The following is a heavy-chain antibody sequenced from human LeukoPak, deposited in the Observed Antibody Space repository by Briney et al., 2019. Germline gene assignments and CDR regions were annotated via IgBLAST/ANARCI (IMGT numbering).Heavy chain of an antibody. Sequence: GGSLRLSCAASGFTLSSNYMSWVRQAPGKGLEWVSVIYSGGSTYYADSVKGRFTISRDNSKNTLYLQMNSLRAEDTAVYYCARDRHGYCGGDCYSWGQGTLVTVSS. CDR3: ARDRHGYCGGDCYS. V-gene: IGHV3-66*01. D-gene: IGHD2-21*02. CDR2: IYSGGST. CDR1: GFTLSSNY. J-gene: IGHJ4*02.